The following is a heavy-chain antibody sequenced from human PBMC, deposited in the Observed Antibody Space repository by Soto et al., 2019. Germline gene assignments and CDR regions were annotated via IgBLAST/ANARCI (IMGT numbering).Heavy chain of an antibody. CDR1: GGTFSSYA. V-gene: IGHV1-69*06. Sequence: AASVKVSCKASGGTFSSYAIRWVRQAPGQGLEWMGGIIPIFGTANYAQKFQGRVTITADKSTSTAYMELSSLRSEDTAVYYCARGAAGTGWFDPWGQGTLVTVSS. J-gene: IGHJ5*02. CDR3: ARGAAGTGWFDP. D-gene: IGHD6-13*01. CDR2: IIPIFGTA.